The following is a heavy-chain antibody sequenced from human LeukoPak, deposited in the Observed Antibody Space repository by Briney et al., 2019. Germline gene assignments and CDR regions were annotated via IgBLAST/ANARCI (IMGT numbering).Heavy chain of an antibody. J-gene: IGHJ4*02. D-gene: IGHD6-6*01. CDR2: ISSGSSSI. CDR1: GFTFSDHY. V-gene: IGHV3-11*04. Sequence: PGGSLRLSCAASGFTFSDHYMSWIRQAPGKGLEWVSYISSGSSSIFYADSVKGRFTISRDNSKNSLYLQMNSLRVEDTAVYYCARGGIAARFAYWGQGTLVTVSS. CDR3: ARGGIAARFAY.